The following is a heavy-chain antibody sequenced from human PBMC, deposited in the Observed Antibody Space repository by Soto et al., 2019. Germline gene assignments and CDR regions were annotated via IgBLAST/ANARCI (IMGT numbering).Heavy chain of an antibody. Sequence: QVQLRESGPGLVKPSGTLSLTCAVSGDSIISGNWWSWVRQSPGKGLEWIGEIYHCGSTNDNPSLKSRVTMSVDKSKNQVSLKLIYVTAADTAIYYCARHSDDRANNAFDIWGQGTLVTVSS. D-gene: IGHD2-15*01. J-gene: IGHJ3*02. CDR3: ARHSDDRANNAFDI. V-gene: IGHV4-4*02. CDR1: GDSIISGNW. CDR2: IYHCGST.